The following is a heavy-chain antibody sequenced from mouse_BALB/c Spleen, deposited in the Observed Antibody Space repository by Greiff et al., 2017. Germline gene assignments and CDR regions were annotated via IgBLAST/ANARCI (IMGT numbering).Heavy chain of an antibody. D-gene: IGHD4-1*01. CDR1: GFTFSNYW. V-gene: IGHV6-6*02. CDR2: IRLKSNNYAT. CDR3: TRVGRDYYAMDY. J-gene: IGHJ4*01. Sequence: EVQRVESGGGLVQPGGSMKLSCVASGFTFSNYWMNWVRQSPEKGLEWVAEIRLKSNNYATHYAESVKGRFTISRDDSKSSVYLQMNNLRAEDTGIYYCTRVGRDYYAMDYWGQGTSVTVSS.